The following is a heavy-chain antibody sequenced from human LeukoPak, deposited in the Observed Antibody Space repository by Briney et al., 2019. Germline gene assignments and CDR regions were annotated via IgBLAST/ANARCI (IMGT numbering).Heavy chain of an antibody. CDR3: ARVDYGDYGHFDY. CDR1: GFTFSSYA. V-gene: IGHV3-30*01. Sequence: GGSLRLSCAASGFTFSSYAMHWVRQAPGKGLEWVAVISYDGSNKYYADSVKGRFTISRDNSKNTLYLQMNSLRAEDTAVYYCARVDYGDYGHFDYWGQGTLVTVSS. J-gene: IGHJ4*02. D-gene: IGHD4-17*01. CDR2: ISYDGSNK.